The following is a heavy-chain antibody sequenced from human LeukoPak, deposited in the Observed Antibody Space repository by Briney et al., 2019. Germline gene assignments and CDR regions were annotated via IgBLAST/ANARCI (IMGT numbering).Heavy chain of an antibody. D-gene: IGHD5-12*01. V-gene: IGHV1-8*01. CDR1: GYTFTSYD. CDR3: ARVPGYSGYDLGDY. CDR2: MNPNSGNT. J-gene: IGHJ4*02. Sequence: ASVKVSCKASGYTFTSYDINWVRQATGQGLEWVGWMNPNSGNTGYAQKFQGRVTMTRNTSISTAYMELSSLRSEDTAVYYCARVPGYSGYDLGDYWGQGTLVTVSS.